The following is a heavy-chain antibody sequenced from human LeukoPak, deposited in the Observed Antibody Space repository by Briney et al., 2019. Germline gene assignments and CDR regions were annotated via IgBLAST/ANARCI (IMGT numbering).Heavy chain of an antibody. J-gene: IGHJ4*02. Sequence: GGSLRLSCAASGFTFNSYGMSWVRRAPGKGLEWVSTIRDSGDRTYYADSVKGRFTISRDNSKSTLYLQMNSLRAEGTAVYYCARELGDSSGYYDYWGQGTLVTVSS. V-gene: IGHV3-23*01. CDR1: GFTFNSYG. D-gene: IGHD3-22*01. CDR3: ARELGDSSGYYDY. CDR2: IRDSGDRT.